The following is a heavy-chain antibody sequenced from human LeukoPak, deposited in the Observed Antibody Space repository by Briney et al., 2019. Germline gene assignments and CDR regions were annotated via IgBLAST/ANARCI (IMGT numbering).Heavy chain of an antibody. Sequence: PGGSLRLSCAASGFSVSTSYMSWVRQAPGKGLEWVSVIYSGGDTYYAASVEGRFFISRDNSKSTVYLQVSSLRDEDTAIYYCVKVQVYWFDPWGQGTLVTVSS. CDR1: GFSVSTSY. CDR3: VKVQVYWFDP. V-gene: IGHV3-66*01. J-gene: IGHJ5*02. CDR2: IYSGGDT.